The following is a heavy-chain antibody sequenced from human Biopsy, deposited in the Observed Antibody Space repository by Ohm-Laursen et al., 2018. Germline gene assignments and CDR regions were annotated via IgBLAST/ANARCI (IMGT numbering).Heavy chain of an antibody. CDR3: AADINVWNVNY. CDR2: FAPENGRI. CDR1: GYSLTELS. Sequence: ASVKVSCKVSGYSLTELSMHWVRQAPGQGLEWMGGFAPENGRIVYSQKFQGRVTMTEDTSTSTAYLEVWRLRSDDTAVYYCAADINVWNVNYWGQGTQVIVSS. J-gene: IGHJ4*02. D-gene: IGHD1-1*01. V-gene: IGHV1-24*01.